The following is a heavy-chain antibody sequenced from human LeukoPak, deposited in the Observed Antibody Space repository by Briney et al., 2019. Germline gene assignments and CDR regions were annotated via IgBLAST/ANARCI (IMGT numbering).Heavy chain of an antibody. CDR1: GGSISSYY. J-gene: IGHJ4*02. V-gene: IGHV4-59*01. D-gene: IGHD6-13*01. CDR2: IYYSGST. CDR3: AREGYRAYYDY. Sequence: SETLSLTCTDSGGSISSYYWSWIRQPPGKGLEWIGYIYYSGSTNYNPSLKSRVTISVDTSKNQFSLKLSSVTAADTAVYYCAREGYRAYYDYWGQGTLVTVSS.